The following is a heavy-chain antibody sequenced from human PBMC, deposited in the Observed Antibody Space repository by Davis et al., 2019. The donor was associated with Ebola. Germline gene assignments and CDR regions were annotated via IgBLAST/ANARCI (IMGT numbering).Heavy chain of an antibody. Sequence: GGSLRLSCAASGFVFRNYVMSWVRQAPGKGLEWVSTLGTSADTYYADSVKGRFTISRDSSKNTVYLQMHSLRVEDTAIYYCAKDNYAVTIMVGAFDIWGQGTVVTVSS. J-gene: IGHJ3*02. CDR1: GFVFRNYV. CDR2: LGTSADT. D-gene: IGHD4-17*01. CDR3: AKDNYAVTIMVGAFDI. V-gene: IGHV3-23*01.